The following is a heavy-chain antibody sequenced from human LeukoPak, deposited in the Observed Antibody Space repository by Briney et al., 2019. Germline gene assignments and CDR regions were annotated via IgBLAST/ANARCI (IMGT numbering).Heavy chain of an antibody. CDR1: GGTFSNYA. CDR2: IIPIFGTA. CDR3: ARGYSSGWPYFDY. J-gene: IGHJ4*02. Sequence: ASVKVSCKTSGGTFSNYAISWVRQAPGQGLEWMGRIIPIFGTANYAQKFQGRVTINADEFTSTVYMELYSLTSEDTAVYYCARGYSSGWPYFDYWGQGTLVTVSS. V-gene: IGHV1-69*13. D-gene: IGHD6-19*01.